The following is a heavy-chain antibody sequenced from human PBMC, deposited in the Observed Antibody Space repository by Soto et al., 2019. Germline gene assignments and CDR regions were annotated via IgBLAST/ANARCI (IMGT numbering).Heavy chain of an antibody. CDR3: ARGSGWYGIDY. CDR1: VYTFNSYY. Sequence: GASVKVSCKASVYTFNSYYIHWVRQAPGQGLEWMGIINPSGGSTSYAQKFQGRVTMTRDTSTSTVYMELSSLRSEDTAVYYCARGSGWYGIDYWGQGTLVTVSS. CDR2: INPSGGST. J-gene: IGHJ4*02. V-gene: IGHV1-46*02. D-gene: IGHD6-19*01.